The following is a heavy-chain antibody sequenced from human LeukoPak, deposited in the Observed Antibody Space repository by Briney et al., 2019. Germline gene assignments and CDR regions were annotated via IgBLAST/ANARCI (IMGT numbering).Heavy chain of an antibody. Sequence: GGSLRLSCAASGLTFSSNAMGWVRQAPGKGLEWVSGISASGGSTYYADSVKGRFTISRDNSKNTLYLQMNSLRAEDTAVHYCARTSISAAGTGRSFDYWGQGTLVTVSS. CDR2: ISASGGST. CDR3: ARTSISAAGTGRSFDY. V-gene: IGHV3-23*01. J-gene: IGHJ4*02. D-gene: IGHD6-13*01. CDR1: GLTFSSNA.